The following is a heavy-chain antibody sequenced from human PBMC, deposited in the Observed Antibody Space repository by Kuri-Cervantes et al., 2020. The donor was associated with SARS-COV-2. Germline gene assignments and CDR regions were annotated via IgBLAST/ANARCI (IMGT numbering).Heavy chain of an antibody. CDR2: ISAYNGNT. CDR1: GYTFTSYG. J-gene: IGHJ5*02. CDR3: ARSLGSGYNWFDP. Sequence: ASVKVSCKASGYTFTSYGISWVLQAPGQGLEWMEWISAYNGNTNYAQKLQGRVTITTDTSTSTAYMELRSLRSDDTAVYYCARSLGSGYNWFDPWGQGTLVTVSS. D-gene: IGHD3-10*01. V-gene: IGHV1-18*01.